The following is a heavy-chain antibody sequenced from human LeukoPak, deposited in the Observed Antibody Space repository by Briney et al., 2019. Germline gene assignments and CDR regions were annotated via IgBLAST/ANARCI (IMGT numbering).Heavy chain of an antibody. D-gene: IGHD2-21*01. Sequence: SGPTLVNSTQTLTLTCSFSGFSLSPSGMCVSWIRQPPGRALEWLARIDWDDDKYYRTSLKTRLTISKDTSKNQVVLTMTNMDPVDTATYYCARMPSVINAFDIWGQGTMVTVSS. CDR2: IDWDDDK. CDR1: GFSLSPSGMC. V-gene: IGHV2-70*11. J-gene: IGHJ3*02. CDR3: ARMPSVINAFDI.